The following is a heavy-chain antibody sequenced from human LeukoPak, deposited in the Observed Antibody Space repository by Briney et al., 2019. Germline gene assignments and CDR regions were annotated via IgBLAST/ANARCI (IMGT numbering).Heavy chain of an antibody. D-gene: IGHD6-13*01. CDR2: IYYSGST. CDR1: VGSISSSSYY. V-gene: IGHV4-39*07. CDR3: AREGHSSSWFDAFDI. Sequence: NPSETLSLTCTVSVGSISSSSYYWGWIRQPPGKGLEWIVSIYYSGSTYYNPSLKSRVTISVDTSKNQFSLKLSSVTAADTAVYYCAREGHSSSWFDAFDIWGQGTMVTVSS. J-gene: IGHJ3*02.